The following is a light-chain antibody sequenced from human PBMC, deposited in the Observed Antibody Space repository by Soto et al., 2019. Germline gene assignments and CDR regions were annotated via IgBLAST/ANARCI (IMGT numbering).Light chain of an antibody. J-gene: IGLJ3*02. V-gene: IGLV2-11*01. CDR3: CSYEGSYTWV. CDR2: DVS. CDR1: SSDVGAYDY. Sequence: QSALTQPRSVSGSPGQSVTISCTGTSSDVGAYDYVSWNQQHPGKVPKLLIYDVSRRPSGVPDRFSGSKSGNTASLTISGLQAEDEADYYCCSYEGSYTWVFGGGTKLTVL.